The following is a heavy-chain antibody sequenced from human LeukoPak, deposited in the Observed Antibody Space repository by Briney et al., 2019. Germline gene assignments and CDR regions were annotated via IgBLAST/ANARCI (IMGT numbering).Heavy chain of an antibody. CDR1: GDSVSSKNGA. CDR3: ARDFGTTGWHTFDY. D-gene: IGHD6-19*01. J-gene: IGHJ4*02. V-gene: IGHV6-1*01. CDR2: TYYRSKWYN. Sequence: KTSQTLSLTCVVSGDSVSSKNGAWNWIRQSPSRGLEWLGRTYYRSKWYNDYAESMEGRITISQDTSKNQYSLHLNSVTPDDTAVYYCARDFGTTGWHTFDYWGQGTLVTVSS.